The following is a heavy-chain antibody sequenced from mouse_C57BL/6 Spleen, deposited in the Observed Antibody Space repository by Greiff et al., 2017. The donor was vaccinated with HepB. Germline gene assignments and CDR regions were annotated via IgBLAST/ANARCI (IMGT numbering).Heavy chain of an antibody. D-gene: IGHD1-1*01. V-gene: IGHV1-62-2*01. CDR2: FYPGSGSI. Sequence: QVQLKESGAELVKPGASVKLSCKASGYTFTEYTIHWVKQRSGQGLEWIGWFYPGSGSIKYNEKFKDKATLTADKSSSTVYMELSRLTSEDSAVYFCARHEDGEGAPVSRYAMDYWGQGTSVTVSS. CDR3: ARHEDGEGAPVSRYAMDY. CDR1: GYTFTEYT. J-gene: IGHJ4*01.